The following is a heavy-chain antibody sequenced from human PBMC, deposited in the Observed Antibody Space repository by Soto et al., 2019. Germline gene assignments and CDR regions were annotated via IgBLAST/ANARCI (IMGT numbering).Heavy chain of an antibody. CDR1: GFSFNDYA. J-gene: IGHJ5*02. D-gene: IGHD5-12*01. Sequence: EEHLLQSGGGLVQPGGSLRLSCAASGFSFNDYAMSWIRQAPGKGLEWVSGISASGASIHYADSVKGRFIVSRDNSNNALYLQMSSLRVEETAMDYCTKDGVVVSTIPHLWGQGTRVTVSS. CDR2: ISASGASI. V-gene: IGHV3-23*01. CDR3: TKDGVVVSTIPHL.